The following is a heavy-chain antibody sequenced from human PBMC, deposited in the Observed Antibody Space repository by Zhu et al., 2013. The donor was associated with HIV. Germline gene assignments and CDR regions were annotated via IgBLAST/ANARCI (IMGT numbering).Heavy chain of an antibody. Sequence: PGASVKVSCKASANIFRTYGITWVRQAPGQGLEWMGWINPNSGGTNYAQKFQGRVTMTRDTSISTAYMELSSLRSDDTAVYYCANYRSSEQHNWFDPWGQGTLVTVSS. CDR2: INPNSGGT. CDR3: ANYRSSEQHNWFDP. J-gene: IGHJ5*02. CDR1: ANIFRTYG. D-gene: IGHD6-6*01. V-gene: IGHV1-2*02.